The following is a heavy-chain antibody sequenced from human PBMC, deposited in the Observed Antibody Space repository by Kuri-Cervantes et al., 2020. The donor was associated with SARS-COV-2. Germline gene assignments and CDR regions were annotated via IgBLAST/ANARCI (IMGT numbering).Heavy chain of an antibody. CDR2: IWYDGSNK. Sequence: GESLKISCAASGFIFSNYGMHWVRQAPGKGLEWVAVIWYDGSNKYYVDSVKGRFTISRDNSKNSLYLQMNSLRAEDTTVYYCARLNYYGSGSYDYWGQGTLVTVSS. D-gene: IGHD3-10*01. CDR3: ARLNYYGSGSYDY. V-gene: IGHV3-33*01. J-gene: IGHJ4*02. CDR1: GFIFSNYG.